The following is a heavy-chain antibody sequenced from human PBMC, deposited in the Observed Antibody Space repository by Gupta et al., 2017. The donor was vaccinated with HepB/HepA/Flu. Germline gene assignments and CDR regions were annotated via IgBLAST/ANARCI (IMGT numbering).Heavy chain of an antibody. J-gene: IGHJ4*02. Sequence: QLQLQESGPGLVKPSETLSLTCTVSGGSISSSSYYWGWIRQPPGKGLEWIGSIYYSGSTYYNPSLKSRVTISVDTSKNQFSLKLSSVTAADTAVYYCARRGIAVAGTVPTNDYWGQGTLVTVSS. CDR1: GGSISSSSYY. CDR2: IYYSGST. D-gene: IGHD6-19*01. V-gene: IGHV4-39*01. CDR3: ARRGIAVAGTVPTNDY.